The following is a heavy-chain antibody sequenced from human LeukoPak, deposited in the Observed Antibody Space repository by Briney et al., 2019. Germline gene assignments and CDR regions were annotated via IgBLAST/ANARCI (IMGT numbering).Heavy chain of an antibody. V-gene: IGHV3-21*01. J-gene: IGHJ6*02. CDR2: ISSSSSYI. CDR1: GFTFSSYS. CDR3: AREYSSSWSLRYYYYGMDV. Sequence: PGGSLRLSCAASGFTFSSYSMNWVRQAPGKGLEWVSSISSSSSYIYYADSVKGRFTISRDNAKNSLYLQMNSLRAEDTAVYYCAREYSSSWSLRYYYYGMDVWGQGTTVTVSS. D-gene: IGHD6-13*01.